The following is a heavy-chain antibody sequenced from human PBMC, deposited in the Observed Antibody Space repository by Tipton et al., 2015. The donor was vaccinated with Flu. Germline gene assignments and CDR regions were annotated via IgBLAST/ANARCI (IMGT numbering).Heavy chain of an antibody. D-gene: IGHD2-21*01. CDR3: VREWGRTLLDP. CDR2: IYYSAENI. CDR1: GGSISSYY. V-gene: IGHV4-59*01. Sequence: PGLVKPSETLSLTCTVSGGSISSYYWSWVRQPPGKGLEWIGYIYYSAENIDYNPSLKSRATISVDTSKNQFSLNLASVTEADTAVYYCVREWGRTLLDPWGQGILVIVSS. J-gene: IGHJ5*02.